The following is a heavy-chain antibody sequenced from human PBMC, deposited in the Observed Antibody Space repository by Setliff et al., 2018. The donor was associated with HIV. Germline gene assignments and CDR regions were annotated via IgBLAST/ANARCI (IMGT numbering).Heavy chain of an antibody. V-gene: IGHV1-58*01. D-gene: IGHD3-16*02. CDR1: GFTFTSSA. J-gene: IGHJ4*02. CDR2: IVVGSGNT. Sequence: GASVKVSCKASGFTFTSSAVQWVRQARGQRLEWIGWIVVGSGNTNYAQKFQERVTITRDMSTSTAYMELSSLRSEDTAVYYCAAGVPPYDYVWGGYRYVFDYWGQGTLVTVSS. CDR3: AAGVPPYDYVWGGYRYVFDY.